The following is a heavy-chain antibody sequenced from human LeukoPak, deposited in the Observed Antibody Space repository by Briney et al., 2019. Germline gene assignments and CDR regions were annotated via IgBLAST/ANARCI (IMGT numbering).Heavy chain of an antibody. Sequence: GGSLRLSCAASGFTFSSYAMSWVRQAPGKGLEWVSTISGSGGSTYYADSVKGRFTISRDNSKNTLYLQMNSLRAEDTAVYYCAKDKGGSWWGFDYWGQGTLVTVSS. CDR3: AKDKGGSWWGFDY. J-gene: IGHJ4*02. V-gene: IGHV3-23*01. D-gene: IGHD6-13*01. CDR1: GFTFSSYA. CDR2: ISGSGGST.